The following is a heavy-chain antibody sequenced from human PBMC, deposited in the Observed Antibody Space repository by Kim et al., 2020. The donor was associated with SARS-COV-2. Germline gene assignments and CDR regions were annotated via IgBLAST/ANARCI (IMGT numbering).Heavy chain of an antibody. D-gene: IGHD6-19*01. V-gene: IGHV3-23*01. Sequence: GGSLRLSCAASGFTFSSNAMSWVRQAPGKGLQWVAAISGSGGSTYYADSVKGRFTISRDNSMQALYLQMDILRAEDTAIYYCARDSKSQQKWLIQRFFDYWGQGTLVAVSS. CDR3: ARDSKSQQKWLIQRFFDY. CDR1: GFTFSSNA. J-gene: IGHJ4*02. CDR2: ISGSGGST.